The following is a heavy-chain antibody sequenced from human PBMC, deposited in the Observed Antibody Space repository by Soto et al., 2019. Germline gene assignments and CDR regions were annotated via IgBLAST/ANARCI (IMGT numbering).Heavy chain of an antibody. CDR1: GFTFSDYY. CDR3: ARDMMVWGMVRGGPIDY. J-gene: IGHJ4*02. Sequence: GGSLRLSCAASGFTFSDYYMSWIRQAPGKGLEWVSYISSSSSYTNYADSVKGRFTISRDNAKNSLYLQMNSLRAEDTAVYYCARDMMVWGMVRGGPIDYWGQGTLVTVSS. V-gene: IGHV3-11*06. D-gene: IGHD3-10*01. CDR2: ISSSSSYT.